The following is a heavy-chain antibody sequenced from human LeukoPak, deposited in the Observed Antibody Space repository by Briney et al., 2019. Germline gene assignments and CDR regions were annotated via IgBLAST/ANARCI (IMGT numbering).Heavy chain of an antibody. CDR2: IYDSGST. CDR1: GGSIRSYH. J-gene: IGHJ5*02. D-gene: IGHD4-11*01. V-gene: IGHV4-59*01. Sequence: SETLSLTCTVSGGSIRSYHWSWIRQPPGKRLEWIGYIYDSGSTNYNPSLKSRVTISIDTSKNQFSLKLSSVTAADTAVYYCARVAYSNHNWFDPWGQGTLVTVSS. CDR3: ARVAYSNHNWFDP.